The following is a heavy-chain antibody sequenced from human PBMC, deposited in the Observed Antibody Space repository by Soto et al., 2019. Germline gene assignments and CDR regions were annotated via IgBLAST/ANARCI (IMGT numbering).Heavy chain of an antibody. D-gene: IGHD6-19*01. CDR3: ARGLYSSGWQYYFDY. J-gene: IGHJ4*02. Sequence: SVKVSCKASGGTFSSYAISCVRQAPGQGLEWMGGIIPIFGTANYAQKFQGRVTITADESTSTAYMELSSLRSEDTAVYYCARGLYSSGWQYYFDYWGQGTLVTVSS. CDR1: GGTFSSYA. V-gene: IGHV1-69*13. CDR2: IIPIFGTA.